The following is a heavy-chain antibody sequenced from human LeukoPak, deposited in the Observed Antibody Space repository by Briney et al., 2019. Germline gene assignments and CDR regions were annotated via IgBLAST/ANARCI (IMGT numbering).Heavy chain of an antibody. CDR2: INYSGNT. CDR1: GGSISTSTYY. V-gene: IGHV4-39*07. J-gene: IGHJ4*02. CDR3: ARAGSGYYHFDY. Sequence: SETLSLTCTVSGGSISTSTYYWVWIRQPPGKGLEWIGSINYSGNTYYIPSLMSRVTISIDMSKNEFSLKLTSLTAADTAVYYCARAGSGYYHFDYWGQGTLVTVSS. D-gene: IGHD3-22*01.